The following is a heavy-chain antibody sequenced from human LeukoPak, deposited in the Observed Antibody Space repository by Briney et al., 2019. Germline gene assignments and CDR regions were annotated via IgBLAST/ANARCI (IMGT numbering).Heavy chain of an antibody. CDR1: GFTFSSYD. D-gene: IGHD5-12*01. V-gene: IGHV3-23*01. CDR2: ISGSGGST. J-gene: IGHJ6*04. Sequence: GESLRLSCVASGFTFSSYDLSWVRQAPGKGLEWVSAISGSGGSTYYADSVKGRFNISIDNSKNTLYLQMNSLIAEDTAVYFCANRGSGYDWRLDVWGKGSRVNVSS. CDR3: ANRGSGYDWRLDV.